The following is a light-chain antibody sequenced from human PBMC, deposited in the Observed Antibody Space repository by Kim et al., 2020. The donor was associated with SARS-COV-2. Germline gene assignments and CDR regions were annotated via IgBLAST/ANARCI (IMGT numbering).Light chain of an antibody. J-gene: IGKJ4*01. Sequence: EIVLTQSPATLSVSPGERATLSCRASQSVGSHFAWYQQKPGQGPSLLIDDASNRATGIPARFSGSGSGADFTLTISSLEPEDFADYYWQHRTNWPLSFGGGTKLDIK. CDR1: QSVGSH. V-gene: IGKV3-11*01. CDR2: DAS. CDR3: QHRTNWPLS.